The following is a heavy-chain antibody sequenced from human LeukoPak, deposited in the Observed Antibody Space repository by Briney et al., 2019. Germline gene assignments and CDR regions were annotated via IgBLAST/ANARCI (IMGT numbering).Heavy chain of an antibody. CDR2: IWYDGSNK. CDR3: ARGGYSSSWYMVDY. J-gene: IGHJ4*02. D-gene: IGHD6-13*01. V-gene: IGHV3-33*01. Sequence: PGGSMRLSCEASGFTFSTYGMHWVRQAPGKGLEWVAVIWYDGSNKNYADSVKGRFTISRDNSKNTLYLQMNSLRAEDTAVCYCARGGYSSSWYMVDYWGQGTLVTVSS. CDR1: GFTFSTYG.